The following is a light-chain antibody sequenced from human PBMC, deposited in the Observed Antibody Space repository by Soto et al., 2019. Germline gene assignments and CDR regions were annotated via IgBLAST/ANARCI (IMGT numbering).Light chain of an antibody. CDR1: QSVSSN. V-gene: IGKV3-15*01. CDR2: GAS. CDR3: QQYDNWPLT. Sequence: EIVMTQCPATLSVXXVXXXXXXXMASQSVSSNLAWYQQKPGQAPRFLIYGASTRATGIPARFSGSGSGTEFTLTISSLQPEDFAVYYCQQYDNWPLTFGGGTKVDIK. J-gene: IGKJ4*01.